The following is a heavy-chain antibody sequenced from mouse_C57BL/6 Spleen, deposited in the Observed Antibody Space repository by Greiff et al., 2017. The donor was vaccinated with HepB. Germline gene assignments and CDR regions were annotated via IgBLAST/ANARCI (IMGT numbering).Heavy chain of an antibody. D-gene: IGHD2-13*01. V-gene: IGHV7-3*01. CDR3: ARDYSDWYFDV. CDR2: IRNKANGYTT. CDR1: GFTFTDYY. Sequence: EVKLQESGGGLVQPGGSLSLSCAASGFTFTDYYMSWVRQPPGKALEWLGFIRNKANGYTTEYSASVKGRFTISRDNSQSILYLQMNALRAEDSATYYCARDYSDWYFDVWGTGTTVTVSS. J-gene: IGHJ1*03.